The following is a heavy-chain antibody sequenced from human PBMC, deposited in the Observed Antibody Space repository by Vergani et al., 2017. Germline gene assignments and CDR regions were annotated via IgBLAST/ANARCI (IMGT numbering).Heavy chain of an antibody. D-gene: IGHD3-10*01. CDR2: INHSGST. J-gene: IGHJ4*02. V-gene: IGHV4-34*01. CDR3: ARARGGVLTYYFDY. CDR1: GGSFSGYY. Sequence: QVQLQQWGAGLLKPSETLSLTCAVYGGSFSGYYWSWIRQPPGKGLEWIGEINHSGSTNYNPSLKSRVTISVDTSKNQFSLKLSSVTAADTAVYYCARARGGVLTYYFDYWGQGTLVTVSS.